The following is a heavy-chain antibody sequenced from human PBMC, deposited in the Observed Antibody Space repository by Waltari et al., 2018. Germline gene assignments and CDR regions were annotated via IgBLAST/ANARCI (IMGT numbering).Heavy chain of an antibody. CDR3: AEGLTLGVAHSDFDY. J-gene: IGHJ4*02. CDR1: GGSFSGYY. CDR2: ISPSGANI. Sequence: QVQLQQWGAGLLKPSETLSLTCAVYGGSFSGYYWSWIRQPPGKGLEWVSIISPSGANIYYADSVKGRFTISRDNAKNLVYLQMNSLRAEDTAVYFCAEGLTLGVAHSDFDYWGQGTLVTVSS. D-gene: IGHD3-3*01. V-gene: IGHV3-11*04.